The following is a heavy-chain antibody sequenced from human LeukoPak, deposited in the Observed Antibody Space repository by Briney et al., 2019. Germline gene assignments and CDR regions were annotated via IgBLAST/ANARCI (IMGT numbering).Heavy chain of an antibody. CDR2: ISAYNGNT. V-gene: IGHV1-18*04. D-gene: IGHD6-13*01. J-gene: IGHJ4*02. CDR3: ARDRGQQLVWGYFDY. CDR1: GYTFTSYG. Sequence: ASVKVSCKASGYTFTSYGISWVRQAPGQGLEWMGWISAYNGNTNYAQKLHGRVTMTTDTSTSTAYMELRSLRSDDTAVYYCARDRGQQLVWGYFDYWGQGTLVTVSS.